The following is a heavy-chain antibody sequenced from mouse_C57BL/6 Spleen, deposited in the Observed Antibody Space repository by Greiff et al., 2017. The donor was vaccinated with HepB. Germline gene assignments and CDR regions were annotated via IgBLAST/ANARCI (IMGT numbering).Heavy chain of an antibody. CDR2: IDPEDGET. CDR3: DRFCYYGSGYNFDY. Sequence: EVQLQESGAELVKPGASVKLSCTASGFNFTDYYMHWVKQRTEQGLEWIGRIDPEDGETKYAPKFQGKATLTADTSSNTAYLQLSSLTSEDTAVYDCDRFCYYGSGYNFDYWGQGTTLTVSS. J-gene: IGHJ2*01. CDR1: GFNFTDYY. V-gene: IGHV14-2*01. D-gene: IGHD1-1*01.